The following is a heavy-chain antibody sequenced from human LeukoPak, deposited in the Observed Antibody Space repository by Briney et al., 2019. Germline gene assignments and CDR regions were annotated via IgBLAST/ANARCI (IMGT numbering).Heavy chain of an antibody. D-gene: IGHD3-9*01. CDR3: ASPLLGYFDWLLSPPVALSY. J-gene: IGHJ4*02. Sequence: PGGSLRLSCAASGFTFSSYGMHWVRQAPGKGLEWVAFIRYDGSNEYYTDSVKGRFTISRDNSKNTLYLQMNSLRAEDTAVYYCASPLLGYFDWLLSPPVALSYWGQGTLVTVSS. CDR1: GFTFSSYG. CDR2: IRYDGSNE. V-gene: IGHV3-30*02.